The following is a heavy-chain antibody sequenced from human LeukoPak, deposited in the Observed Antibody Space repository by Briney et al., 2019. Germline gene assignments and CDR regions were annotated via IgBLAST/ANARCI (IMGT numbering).Heavy chain of an antibody. CDR2: IIPIFGTA. CDR3: ARAAITMIVPSWAFDI. V-gene: IGHV1-69*13. D-gene: IGHD3-22*01. Sequence: SVKVSCKASGGTFSSYAISWVRQAPGQGLERMGGIIPIFGTANYAQKFQGRVTITADESTSTAYMELSSLRSEDTAAYYCARAAITMIVPSWAFDIWGQGTMVTVSS. J-gene: IGHJ3*02. CDR1: GGTFSSYA.